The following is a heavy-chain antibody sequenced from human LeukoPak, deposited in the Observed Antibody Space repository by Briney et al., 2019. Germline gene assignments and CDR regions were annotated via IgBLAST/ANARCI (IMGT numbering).Heavy chain of an antibody. CDR2: ISAYNGDT. V-gene: IGHV1-18*01. J-gene: IGHJ4*02. D-gene: IGHD2-21*02. CDR1: GGTFSSYA. Sequence: ASVKVSCKASGGTFSSYAISWVRQAPGQGLEWMGWISAYNGDTNYAQKLQGRVTMTTDTSTSTAYMELRSLRSDDTAVYYCARVRGGDLYYLDYWGQGTLVTVSS. CDR3: ARVRGGDLYYLDY.